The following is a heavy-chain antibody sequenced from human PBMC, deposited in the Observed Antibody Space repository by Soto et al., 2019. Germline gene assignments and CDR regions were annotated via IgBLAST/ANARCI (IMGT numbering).Heavy chain of an antibody. J-gene: IGHJ3*02. Sequence: GGSLRLSCAASGLTFSSYAITWVRQAPGKGLEWVSGTSGSGGNTYYTDSVKGRFTIYRDNSKNTLYLQMNSLKAEDTAVYYCAKGVGYDTSAFDIWGPGTMVTVSS. CDR2: TSGSGGNT. D-gene: IGHD3-22*01. CDR3: AKGVGYDTSAFDI. CDR1: GLTFSSYA. V-gene: IGHV3-23*01.